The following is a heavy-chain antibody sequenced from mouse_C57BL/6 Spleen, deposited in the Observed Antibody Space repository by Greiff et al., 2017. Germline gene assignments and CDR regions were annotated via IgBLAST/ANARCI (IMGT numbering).Heavy chain of an antibody. V-gene: IGHV3-6*01. CDR1: GYSITSGYY. CDR2: ISYDGSN. D-gene: IGHD1-1*02. CDR3: AREENGPWFAY. Sequence: DVQLQESGPGLVKPSQSLSLTCSVTGYSITSGYYWNWIRQFPGNKLEWMGYISYDGSNNYNPSLKNRISITRDTSKNQFFLKLNSVTTEDTATYYCAREENGPWFAYWGQGTLVTVSA. J-gene: IGHJ3*01.